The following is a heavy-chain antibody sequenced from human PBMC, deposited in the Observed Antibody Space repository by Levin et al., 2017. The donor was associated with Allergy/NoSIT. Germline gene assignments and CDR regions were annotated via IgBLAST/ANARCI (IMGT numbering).Heavy chain of an antibody. CDR3: TTPPRWEPLTGVY. Sequence: GESLKISCAASGFTFSNAWMSWVRQAPGKGLEWVGRIKSKADGGTTDYAAPVNGRFTISRDDSKNTLYLQMNSLKTEDTAVYYCTTPPRWEPLTGVYWGQGTLVTVSS. J-gene: IGHJ4*02. D-gene: IGHD1-14*01. V-gene: IGHV3-15*01. CDR2: IKSKADGGTT. CDR1: GFTFSNAW.